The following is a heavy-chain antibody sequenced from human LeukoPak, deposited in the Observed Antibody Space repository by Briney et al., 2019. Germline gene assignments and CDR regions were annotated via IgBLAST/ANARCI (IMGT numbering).Heavy chain of an antibody. CDR1: GFTFSSYA. Sequence: PGGSLRLSCAASGFTFSSYAMGWVRQAPGKGLEWVANIKHGGIDKYYVDSVKGRFTISRDNPKNSLYLQMNSLRAEDTAVYYCARRHGGRHAFDIWGQGTMVTVSS. J-gene: IGHJ3*02. D-gene: IGHD5/OR15-5a*01. V-gene: IGHV3-7*04. CDR3: ARRHGGRHAFDI. CDR2: IKHGGIDK.